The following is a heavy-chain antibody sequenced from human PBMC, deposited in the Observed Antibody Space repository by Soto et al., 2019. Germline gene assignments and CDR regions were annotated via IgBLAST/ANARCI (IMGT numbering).Heavy chain of an antibody. Sequence: QVQLVESGGGLVKPGGSLRLSCAASGFTFSDYYMSWIRQAPGKGLEWVSYISSSSSYTNYADSVKGRFTISRDNAKNSLYLQMNSLRAEDTAVYYCARDLRXHAARRYFDLWGRGTLVTVSS. D-gene: IGHD6-25*01. V-gene: IGHV3-11*05. CDR3: ARDLRXHAARRYFDL. CDR2: ISSSSSYT. J-gene: IGHJ2*01. CDR1: GFTFSDYY.